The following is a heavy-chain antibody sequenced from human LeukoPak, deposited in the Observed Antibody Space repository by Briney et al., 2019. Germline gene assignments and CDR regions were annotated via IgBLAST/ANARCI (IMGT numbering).Heavy chain of an antibody. CDR3: ARDRPQWLVPYYFDY. CDR1: GGSISSSSYY. Sequence: SETLSLTCTVSGGSISSSSYYWGWIRQPPGKGLEWIGSIYYSGSTYYNPSLKSRVTISVDTSKNQFSLELSSVTAADTAVYYCARDRPQWLVPYYFDYWGQGTLVTVSS. V-gene: IGHV4-39*07. CDR2: IYYSGST. J-gene: IGHJ4*02. D-gene: IGHD6-19*01.